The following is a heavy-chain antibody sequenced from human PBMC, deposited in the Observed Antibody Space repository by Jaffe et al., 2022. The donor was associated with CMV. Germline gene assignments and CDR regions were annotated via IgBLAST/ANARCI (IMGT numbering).Heavy chain of an antibody. D-gene: IGHD2-2*01. CDR2: INPNGGST. J-gene: IGHJ4*02. Sequence: QVHLVQSGTEVKKPGASVKISCKASGYIFTSYQMHWVRQAPGHGLEWVGIINPNGGSTTYAPKFQGRVTMTRDSTTRTVYMELSSLRSEDTAVYYCAREGVIAAAYWGQGSLVSVSS. V-gene: IGHV1-46*01. CDR3: AREGVIAAAY. CDR1: GYIFTSYQ.